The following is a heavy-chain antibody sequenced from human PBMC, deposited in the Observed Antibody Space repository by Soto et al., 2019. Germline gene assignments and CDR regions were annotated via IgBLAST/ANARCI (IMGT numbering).Heavy chain of an antibody. Sequence: QVQLVQSGAEVKKPGSSVKVSCKASGGTFSSYTISWVRQAPGQGLEWMGRIIPILGIANYAQKFQGRVTITADKSTSTAYMELTSLRSEDTAVYHCARGPMVATINWFTPGAREPWSPSPQ. J-gene: IGHJ5*02. CDR2: IIPILGIA. CDR1: GGTFSSYT. CDR3: ARGPMVATINWFTP. V-gene: IGHV1-69*02. D-gene: IGHD5-12*01.